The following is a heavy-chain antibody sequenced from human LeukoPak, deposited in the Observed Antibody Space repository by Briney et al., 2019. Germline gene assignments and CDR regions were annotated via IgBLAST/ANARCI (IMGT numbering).Heavy chain of an antibody. V-gene: IGHV3-48*03. CDR1: GFTFSSYE. CDR3: ARELLRIPAFEY. Sequence: PGGSLRLSCAASGFTFSSYEMSWVRQAPGKGLEWVSYISSNGSNIYYADSVKGRFTISRDNAKNSLYLQMNSLRAEDTAVYYCARELLRIPAFEYWGQGTLVTVSS. D-gene: IGHD5-12*01. CDR2: ISSNGSNI. J-gene: IGHJ4*02.